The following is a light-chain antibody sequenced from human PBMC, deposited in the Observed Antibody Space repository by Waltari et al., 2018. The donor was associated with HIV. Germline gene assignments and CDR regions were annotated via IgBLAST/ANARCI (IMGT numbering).Light chain of an antibody. Sequence: QSVLTQPPSVSGAPGQRVTISCTGSSSNIGAGYDVHWYQQLPGTAPKLLLYNNSTRPSGVPGRFSGSKSGTSASLAITGLQAEDEADYYCQSYDSSLSGSDVFGTGTKVTVL. CDR1: SSNIGAGYD. CDR2: NNS. J-gene: IGLJ1*01. V-gene: IGLV1-40*01. CDR3: QSYDSSLSGSDV.